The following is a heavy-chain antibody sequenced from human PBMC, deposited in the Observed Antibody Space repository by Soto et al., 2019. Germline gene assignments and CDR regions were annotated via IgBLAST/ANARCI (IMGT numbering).Heavy chain of an antibody. CDR3: ARELKFYYDSSGYSLPAVFDY. Sequence: SETLSLTCTVSGGSISSGGYYWSWIRQHPGKGLEWIGYIYYSGSTYYKPSLKSRVTISVDTSKNQFSLKLSSVTAADTAVYYCARELKFYYDSSGYSLPAVFDYWGQGTLVTVSS. CDR2: IYYSGST. J-gene: IGHJ4*02. D-gene: IGHD3-22*01. V-gene: IGHV4-31*03. CDR1: GGSISSGGYY.